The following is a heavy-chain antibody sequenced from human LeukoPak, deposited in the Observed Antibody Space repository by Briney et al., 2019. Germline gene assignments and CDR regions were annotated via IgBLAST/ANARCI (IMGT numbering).Heavy chain of an antibody. CDR3: ARDGYCSSTGCSAYFFDS. CDR2: LRSDGTST. CDR1: GFTLSAHW. V-gene: IGHV3-74*01. Sequence: GGSLRLSCAASGFTLSAHWMHWVRQAPGKGLVWVSRLRSDGTSTDSADSVKGRFTISRDNAKDTLYLQMNSLRADDTAVYYCARDGYCSSTGCSAYFFDSWGQGTLVTVSS. J-gene: IGHJ4*02. D-gene: IGHD2-2*03.